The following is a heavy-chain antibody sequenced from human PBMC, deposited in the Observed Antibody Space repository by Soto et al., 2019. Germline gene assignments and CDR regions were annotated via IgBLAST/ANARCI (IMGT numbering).Heavy chain of an antibody. CDR3: VPSIPAAGTRYFQH. V-gene: IGHV3-23*01. CDR2: VGTGGTA. J-gene: IGHJ1*01. CDR1: GFTFSSYA. D-gene: IGHD6-13*01. Sequence: EVQLLESGGGLVQPGGSLRLSCAASGFTFSSYAMSWVRQAPGTGLEWVSAVGTGGTAYYADSVKGRFTISRYNSKNTLYLQMNSLRAEDTAVYYCVPSIPAAGTRYFQHWGQGTLVTVAS.